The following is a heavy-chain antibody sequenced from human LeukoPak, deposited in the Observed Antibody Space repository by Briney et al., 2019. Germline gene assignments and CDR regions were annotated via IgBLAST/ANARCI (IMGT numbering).Heavy chain of an antibody. Sequence: GGSLRLSCAASGFTFSSYAMSWVRQAPGKGLEWVSAISGCGGSTYYADSVKGRFTISRDNSKNTLYLQMNSLRAEDTAVYYCAKAPNSSIFGVVIGFFWYWGQGTLVTVSS. J-gene: IGHJ4*02. CDR1: GFTFSSYA. D-gene: IGHD3-3*01. CDR2: ISGCGGST. CDR3: AKAPNSSIFGVVIGFFWY. V-gene: IGHV3-23*01.